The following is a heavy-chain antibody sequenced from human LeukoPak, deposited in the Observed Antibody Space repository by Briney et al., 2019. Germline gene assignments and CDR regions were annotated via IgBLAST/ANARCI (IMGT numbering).Heavy chain of an antibody. J-gene: IGHJ2*01. CDR1: ELFTFSNN. CDR2: ISGGGGTV. V-gene: IGHV3-48*03. Sequence: GSLRLSCAASELFTFSNNMYWVRQPPQGGREWRLYISGGGGTVFSADAVKGRLSISRDNNTESMLLQMNSLRVDDTAVYYCTIELRLRRMIWGRGTLFIVSS. CDR3: TIELRLRRMI. D-gene: IGHD1-14*01.